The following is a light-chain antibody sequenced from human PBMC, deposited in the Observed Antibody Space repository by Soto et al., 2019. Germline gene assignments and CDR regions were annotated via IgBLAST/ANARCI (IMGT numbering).Light chain of an antibody. CDR3: HYYGRSPLP. CDR1: QRVSGSN. Sequence: EIVLTQSPGTLSLSPGERVNISCRASQRVSGSNVGWYQQKPGQAPSLLIYGASKRTTGVPDRFSGSGSGTDFTLTISRLEPEDFAVYYCHYYGRSPLPFSGGTKVEIK. V-gene: IGKV3-20*01. CDR2: GAS. J-gene: IGKJ4*01.